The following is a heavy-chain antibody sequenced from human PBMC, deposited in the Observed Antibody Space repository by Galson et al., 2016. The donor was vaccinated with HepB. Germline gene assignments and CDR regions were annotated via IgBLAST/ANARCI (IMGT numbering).Heavy chain of an antibody. V-gene: IGHV2-70*01. CDR2: IDWDENK. CDR3: ARMTGISKTYYYYYAMDV. CDR1: GFSLGTNGIS. D-gene: IGHD1-1*01. Sequence: PALVKPTQTLTLTCTVSGFSLGTNGISVNWIRQPPGKALEWLALIDWDENKYYSTSLKTRLTISRDTSKNQVVLRMTNMDPVDTATYYWARMTGISKTYYYYYAMDVWGQGTTVTVSS. J-gene: IGHJ6*02.